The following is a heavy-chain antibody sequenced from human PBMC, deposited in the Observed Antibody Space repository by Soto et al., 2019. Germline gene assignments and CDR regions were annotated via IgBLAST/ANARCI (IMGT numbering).Heavy chain of an antibody. CDR2: IYYSGST. J-gene: IGHJ4*02. CDR3: ARAVKGILLPDHFDY. CDR1: GGSVSSGAYS. Sequence: QVQLQESGPGLVKPSQTLSLTCFVSGGSVSSGAYSWSRIRHYPGKGLEWIGYIYYSGSTYYNPSLKSRVSMSVDTSKNHFSLNLTSVTAADTAVYYCARAVKGILLPDHFDYWGQGTVVTVSS. D-gene: IGHD5-18*01. V-gene: IGHV4-31*03.